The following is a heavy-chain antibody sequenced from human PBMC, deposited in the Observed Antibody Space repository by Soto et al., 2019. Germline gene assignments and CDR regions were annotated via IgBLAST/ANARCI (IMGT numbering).Heavy chain of an antibody. CDR1: GYTFTSYG. V-gene: IGHV1-18*01. J-gene: IGHJ3*02. CDR2: ISAYNGNT. D-gene: IGHD5-18*01. Sequence: ASVKVSCKASGYTFTSYGISWVRQAPGQGLEWMGWISAYNGNTNYAQKLQGRVTMTTDTSTSTAYMELRSLRSDDTAVCYCARVVIQLWLLSAFDIWGQGTMVTVSS. CDR3: ARVVIQLWLLSAFDI.